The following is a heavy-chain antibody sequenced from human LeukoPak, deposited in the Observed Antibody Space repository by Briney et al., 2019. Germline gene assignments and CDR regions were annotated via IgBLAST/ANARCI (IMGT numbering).Heavy chain of an antibody. V-gene: IGHV1-18*01. CDR3: ARDSMTWGDYVDY. Sequence: ASVKVSCKASGYTFTSYGISSVRQAPGQGLEWLGYISAYNGDTRYAQRLQGRVTMTTDTSTGTAYLDLRRLRSDDTAIYYCARDSMTWGDYVDYWGQGTLVTVSS. CDR1: GYTFTSYG. CDR2: ISAYNGDT. J-gene: IGHJ4*02. D-gene: IGHD7-27*01.